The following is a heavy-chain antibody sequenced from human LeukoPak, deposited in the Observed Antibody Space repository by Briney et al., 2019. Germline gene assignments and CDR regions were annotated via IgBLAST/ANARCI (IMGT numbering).Heavy chain of an antibody. CDR1: GFTFSSYA. CDR3: TTDYGDYVGYYYYYYMDV. D-gene: IGHD4-17*01. V-gene: IGHV3-15*01. Sequence: GGSLRLSCAASGFTFSSYAMSWVRQARGKGLEWVGRIKSKTDGGTTDYAAPVKGRFTISRDDSKNTLYLQMNSLKTEDTAVYYCTTDYGDYVGYYYYYYMDVWGKGTTVTVSS. J-gene: IGHJ6*03. CDR2: IKSKTDGGTT.